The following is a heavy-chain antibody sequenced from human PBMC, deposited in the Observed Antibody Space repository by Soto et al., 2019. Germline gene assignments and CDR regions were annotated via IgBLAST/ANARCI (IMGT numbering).Heavy chain of an antibody. D-gene: IGHD3-10*01. J-gene: IGHJ4*02. V-gene: IGHV3-23*01. CDR2: IRGSGGTT. Sequence: GGSLRLSCAASGFTFATYAMNWVRQAPGKGLEWVSIIRGSGGTTDYAGPVKGRFTISRDDSKNTLFLQMNSLRVEDTAIYYCARDPSGSGPDFDYWGQGTLVTVSS. CDR3: ARDPSGSGPDFDY. CDR1: GFTFATYA.